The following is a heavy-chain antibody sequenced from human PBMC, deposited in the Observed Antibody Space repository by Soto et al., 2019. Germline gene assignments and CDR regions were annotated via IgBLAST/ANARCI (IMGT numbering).Heavy chain of an antibody. CDR1: GYTFTSYG. J-gene: IGHJ6*03. Sequence: ASVKVSCKASGYTFTSYGISWVRQAPGQGLEWMGWISDYNGNTNYAQKLQGRVTMTTDTSTSTASMELRSRRSDDTAVYYCSRATTGTRDYYYDMDVWGKGTTVTVSS. D-gene: IGHD1-1*01. CDR3: SRATTGTRDYYYDMDV. CDR2: ISDYNGNT. V-gene: IGHV1-18*01.